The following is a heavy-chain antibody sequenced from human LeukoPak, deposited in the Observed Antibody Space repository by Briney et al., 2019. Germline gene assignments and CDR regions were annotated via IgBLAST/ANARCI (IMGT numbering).Heavy chain of an antibody. Sequence: GGSLRLSCAASGFXFSSYGIHWVRQAPGKGLEWGAVISYDGSNKYYADSVKGRFTISRDNSKNTLYLQMNSLRAEDTAVYYCAKGLLGYCSGGSCYPHDYWGQGTLVTVSS. CDR3: AKGLLGYCSGGSCYPHDY. V-gene: IGHV3-30*18. J-gene: IGHJ4*02. CDR2: ISYDGSNK. CDR1: GFXFSSYG. D-gene: IGHD2-15*01.